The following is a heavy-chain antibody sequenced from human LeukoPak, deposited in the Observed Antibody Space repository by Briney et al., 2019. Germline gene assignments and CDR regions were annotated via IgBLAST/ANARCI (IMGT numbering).Heavy chain of an antibody. CDR1: GFTFSSYG. CDR2: TSYDGTNK. V-gene: IGHV3-30*03. J-gene: IGHJ4*02. CDR3: AGVSAYSGSYYSGFDY. Sequence: GGSLRLSCAASGFTFSSYGMHWVRQAPGEGLEWVTVTSYDGTNKYYADSVKGRFTISRDNSKNTLFLQMNSLRTEDTAVYFCAGVSAYSGSYYSGFDYWGQGTLVTVSS. D-gene: IGHD1-26*01.